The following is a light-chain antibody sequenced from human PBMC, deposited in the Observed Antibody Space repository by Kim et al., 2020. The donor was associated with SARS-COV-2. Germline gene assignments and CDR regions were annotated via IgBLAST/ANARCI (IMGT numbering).Light chain of an antibody. CDR1: QGISSY. CDR2: DAT. Sequence: ASVGDRVTITCRASQGISSYLAWYQQIPGKAPNLLIYDATTLQSGVPSRFSGGGSGTDFTLTISSLQPEDLATYYCQQLNSFPPVFGPGTKVDIK. CDR3: QQLNSFPPV. V-gene: IGKV1-9*01. J-gene: IGKJ3*01.